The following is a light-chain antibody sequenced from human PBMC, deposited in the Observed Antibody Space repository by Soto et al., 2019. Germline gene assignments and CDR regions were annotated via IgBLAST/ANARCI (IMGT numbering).Light chain of an antibody. J-gene: IGKJ1*01. Sequence: IVLTQSPDSLSVSLGERATINCKSSQSVLYSSNNKNHLAWYQQKPGQPPKLLIYWASTRESGVPDRFSGSGSATDFTLTISNLQPEDAATYCCHQHYHTPTFGQGTKVEIK. V-gene: IGKV4-1*01. CDR1: QSVLYSSNNKNH. CDR3: HQHYHTPT. CDR2: WAS.